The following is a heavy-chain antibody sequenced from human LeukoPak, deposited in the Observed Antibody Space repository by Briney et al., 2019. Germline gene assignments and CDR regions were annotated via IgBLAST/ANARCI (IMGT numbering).Heavy chain of an antibody. CDR2: ISNRGTTI. Sequence: QPGGSLRPSCAASGFTFNSYEMNWVRQAPGKGPEWVSYISNRGTTIYYADSVRGRFTISRDNAKNSLYLQMNSLRAEDTAIYYCASYIVETLDYWGQGTLVTVSS. V-gene: IGHV3-48*03. D-gene: IGHD2-15*01. CDR3: ASYIVETLDY. J-gene: IGHJ4*02. CDR1: GFTFNSYE.